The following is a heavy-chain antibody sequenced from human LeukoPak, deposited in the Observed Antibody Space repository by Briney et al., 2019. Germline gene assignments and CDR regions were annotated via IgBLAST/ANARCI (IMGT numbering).Heavy chain of an antibody. CDR3: AKANGWYGRGYFDL. V-gene: IGHV1-46*02. CDR1: GYTFNNHY. J-gene: IGHJ2*01. Sequence: GASVKVSCKASGYTFNNHYMYWVRQAPGQGLEWMGVINPSGGSTSYAQKFQGRVTMTRDTSTRTVYMEVNSLRSEDTAVYYCAKANGWYGRGYFDLWGRGTLVSVSS. D-gene: IGHD6-19*01. CDR2: INPSGGST.